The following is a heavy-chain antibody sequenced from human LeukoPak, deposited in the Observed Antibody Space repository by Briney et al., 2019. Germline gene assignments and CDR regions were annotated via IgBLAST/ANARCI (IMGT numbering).Heavy chain of an antibody. D-gene: IGHD6-13*01. CDR2: IYHSGST. CDR3: ARDEIAAAGGFDY. J-gene: IGHJ4*02. CDR1: GYSISSGYY. Sequence: SETLSPTCTVSGYSISSGYYWGWIRQPPGKGLEWIGSIYHSGSTYYNPSLKSRVTISVDTSKNQFSLKLSSVTAADTAVYYCARDEIAAAGGFDYWGQGTLVTVSS. V-gene: IGHV4-38-2*02.